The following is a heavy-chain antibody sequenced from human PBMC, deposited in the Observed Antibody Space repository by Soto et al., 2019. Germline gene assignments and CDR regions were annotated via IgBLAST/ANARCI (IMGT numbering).Heavy chain of an antibody. D-gene: IGHD6-25*01. Sequence: PGESLKISCKGSGYSFTSYWSGWVRQMPGKGLEWMGVIYPGDSDTRYSTSFQGQVIISADKSSSTACLQWSSLKASDSAMYYCARRAAAYNWFDPWGQGTLVTVSS. CDR3: ARRAAAYNWFDP. V-gene: IGHV5-51*01. CDR1: GYSFTSYW. J-gene: IGHJ5*02. CDR2: IYPGDSDT.